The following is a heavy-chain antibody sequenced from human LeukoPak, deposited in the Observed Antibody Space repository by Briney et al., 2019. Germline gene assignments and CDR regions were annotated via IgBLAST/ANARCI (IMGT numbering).Heavy chain of an antibody. D-gene: IGHD2-2*01. Sequence: GGSLRLSCAASGFTFSSYGMHWVRQAPGKGLEWVAVIWYDGSSKYYADSVKGRFTISRDNSKNTLYLQMNSLRAEDTAVYYCARGEGYCSSTSCRNWFDPWGQGTLVTVSS. J-gene: IGHJ5*02. V-gene: IGHV3-33*01. CDR2: IWYDGSSK. CDR3: ARGEGYCSSTSCRNWFDP. CDR1: GFTFSSYG.